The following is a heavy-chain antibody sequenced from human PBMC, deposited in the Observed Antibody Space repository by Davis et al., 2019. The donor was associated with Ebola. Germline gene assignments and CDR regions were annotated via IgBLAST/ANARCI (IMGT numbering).Heavy chain of an antibody. J-gene: IGHJ6*02. CDR1: GFTFSDYY. Sequence: GESLKISCAASGFTFSDYYMSWIRQAPGKGLEWVSYISSSGSTIYYADSVKGRFTISRDNAKNSLYLQMNSLRAEDTAVYYCARRLVVPAAMRYYYYYGMDVWGQGTTVTVSS. CDR2: ISSSGSTI. D-gene: IGHD2-2*01. CDR3: ARRLVVPAAMRYYYYYGMDV. V-gene: IGHV3-11*01.